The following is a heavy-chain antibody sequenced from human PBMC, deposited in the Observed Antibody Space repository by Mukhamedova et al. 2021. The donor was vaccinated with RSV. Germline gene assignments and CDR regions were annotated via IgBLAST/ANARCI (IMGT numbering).Heavy chain of an antibody. CDR3: VRDVVVAADYGMDV. CDR2: ISSSSSYI. V-gene: IGHV3-21*01. Sequence: GWVSSISSSSSYIYYADSVKGRFTISRDNAKNSLYLQMNSLRAEDTAVYYCVRDVVVAADYGMDVWGQGTTVTVSS. J-gene: IGHJ6*02. D-gene: IGHD2-15*01.